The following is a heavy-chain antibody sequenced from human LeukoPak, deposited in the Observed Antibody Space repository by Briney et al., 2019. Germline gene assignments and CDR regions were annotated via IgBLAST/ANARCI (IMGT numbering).Heavy chain of an antibody. V-gene: IGHV3-15*01. D-gene: IGHD2-2*01. CDR2: IKSKTDGGTT. J-gene: IGHJ3*02. Sequence: GGSLRLSCAASGFTFSNAWMSWVRQAPGKGLEWVGRIKSKTDGGTTDYAASVKGRFTISRDDSKNTLYLQMNSLKTGDTAVYYCTTGYCSSTSCYGAAFDIWGQGTMVTVSS. CDR1: GFTFSNAW. CDR3: TTGYCSSTSCYGAAFDI.